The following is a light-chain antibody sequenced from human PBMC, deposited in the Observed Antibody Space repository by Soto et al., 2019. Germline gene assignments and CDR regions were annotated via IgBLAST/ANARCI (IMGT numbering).Light chain of an antibody. J-gene: IGLJ2*01. CDR1: SSDVGGYNS. CDR3: SSYTSSSTVV. Sequence: QSALTQPASVSGSPGQSITISCTGTSSDVGGYNSVSWYQQHPGKAPKLVIYDVSNRPSGVSNRFSGSKSVNTASLTISGLQPEDDADYYCSSYTSSSTVVFGGGTKVTVL. V-gene: IGLV2-14*03. CDR2: DVS.